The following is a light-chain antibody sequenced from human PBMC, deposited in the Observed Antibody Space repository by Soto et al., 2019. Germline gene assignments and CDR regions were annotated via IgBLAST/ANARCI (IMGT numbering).Light chain of an antibody. V-gene: IGKV3-15*01. CDR2: DAS. CDR3: QQYNNWPPLT. J-gene: IGKJ4*01. Sequence: EIVMTQSPATLSVSPGDRATLSCRASQSVSSSLAWYQQIPGQAPRLLIYDASTRATGSPARFGGSGSGTELTLTISSLQSEDFAVYYCQQYNNWPPLTFGGGTKVELK. CDR1: QSVSSS.